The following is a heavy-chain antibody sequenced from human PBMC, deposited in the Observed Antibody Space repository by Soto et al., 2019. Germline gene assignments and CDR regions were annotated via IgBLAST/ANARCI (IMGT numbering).Heavy chain of an antibody. J-gene: IGHJ4*02. Sequence: QITLKESGPTLVKPTQTLTLTCSFSGFPLSTTGVGVGWIRQPPGKALEWLALIYWDDDKRYSPSLKSRLTITQDTAKNQVVLTMTNMDPVDTATYYCARKLWFGELSYFDYWGQGTLVTVS. V-gene: IGHV2-5*02. CDR2: IYWDDDK. CDR1: GFPLSTTGVG. D-gene: IGHD3-10*01. CDR3: ARKLWFGELSYFDY.